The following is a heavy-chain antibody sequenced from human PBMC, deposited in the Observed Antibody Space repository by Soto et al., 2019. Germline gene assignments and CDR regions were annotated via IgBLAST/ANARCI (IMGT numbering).Heavy chain of an antibody. CDR3: ARHGRSRSSSWFDY. CDR2: IKQDGSEK. V-gene: IGHV3-7*01. J-gene: IGHJ4*02. Sequence: GGSLRLSCAASGFTFSSYWMSWVRQAPGKGLEWVANIKQDGSEKYYVDSVKGRFTISRDNAKNSLYLQMNSLGAEDTAVYYCARHGRSRSSSWFDYWGQGTLVTVSS. D-gene: IGHD6-13*01. CDR1: GFTFSSYW.